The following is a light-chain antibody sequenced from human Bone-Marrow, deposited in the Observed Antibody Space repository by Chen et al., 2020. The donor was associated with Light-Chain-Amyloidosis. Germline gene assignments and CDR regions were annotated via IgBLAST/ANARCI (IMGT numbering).Light chain of an antibody. CDR1: QSVLYSSNNKNY. CDR2: WAS. Sequence: DIVMTQSPDSLAVSLGESATINCKSSQSVLYSSNNKNYLAWYQQKPGQPPKLIINWASTRESGGPDRFSGSGYGTDCTRTLSSLQAEDVACDYCQKYYSTPAGTFGQGTKVEIK. V-gene: IGKV4-1*01. CDR3: QKYYSTPAGT. J-gene: IGKJ1*01.